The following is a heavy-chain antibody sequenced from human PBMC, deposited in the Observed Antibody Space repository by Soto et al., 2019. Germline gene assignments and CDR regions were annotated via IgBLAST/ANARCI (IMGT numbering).Heavy chain of an antibody. CDR3: ARGRLAAAAVLYYYYGMDV. D-gene: IGHD6-13*01. CDR1: GFTVSSNY. V-gene: IGHV3-53*01. CDR2: IYSGGST. Sequence: PGGSLRLSCAASGFTVSSNYMSWVRQAPGKGLEWVSVIYSGGSTYYADSVKGRFTISRDNSKNTLYLQMNSLRAEDTAVYYCARGRLAAAAVLYYYYGMDVWGQGTTVTVSS. J-gene: IGHJ6*02.